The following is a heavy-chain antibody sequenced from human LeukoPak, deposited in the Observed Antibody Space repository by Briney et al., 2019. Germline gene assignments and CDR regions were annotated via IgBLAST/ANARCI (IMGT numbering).Heavy chain of an antibody. D-gene: IGHD2-15*01. CDR3: ARDLIRTSGANDN. CDR2: ISSSSSFI. V-gene: IGHV3-21*01. Sequence: PGGSLRLSCAASGFTFSSYSMNWVRQAPGKGLEWFSSISSSSSFIYYADSVKGRFTISRDNAKNSLFLQMNSLRAEDTAVYYCARDLIRTSGANDNWGQGTLVTVSS. CDR1: GFTFSSYS. J-gene: IGHJ4*02.